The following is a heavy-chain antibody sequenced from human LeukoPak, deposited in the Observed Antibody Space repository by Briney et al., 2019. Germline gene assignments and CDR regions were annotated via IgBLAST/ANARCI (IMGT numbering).Heavy chain of an antibody. J-gene: IGHJ3*02. D-gene: IGHD2-2*01. CDR2: INPNNGGT. Sequence: ASVKVSCKASGYTFTGYYMHWVRQAPGQGLEWMGWINPNNGGTNYAQNFQGRVTMTRDKSISTAYMELSRLKSDDTAVYYCARERIIDCSSTSCYETDDAFDIWGQGTMVTVSS. CDR3: ARERIIDCSSTSCYETDDAFDI. V-gene: IGHV1-2*02. CDR1: GYTFTGYY.